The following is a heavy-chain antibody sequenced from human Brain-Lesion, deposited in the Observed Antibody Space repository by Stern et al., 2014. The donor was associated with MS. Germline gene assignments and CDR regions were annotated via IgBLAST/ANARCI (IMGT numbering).Heavy chain of an antibody. Sequence: VQLEESGPGLVKPSETLSLTCTVSGGSISSSSYYWGWIRQPPGKGLEWIGSIYYRGSTYYNPSLKSRVTLYMDTSKNQISLRLSSVTAADTAVYFCAKLWLGELPESPFDYWGQGTLVTVSS. J-gene: IGHJ4*02. CDR1: GGSISSSSYY. D-gene: IGHD3-10*01. CDR2: IYYRGST. V-gene: IGHV4-39*01. CDR3: AKLWLGELPESPFDY.